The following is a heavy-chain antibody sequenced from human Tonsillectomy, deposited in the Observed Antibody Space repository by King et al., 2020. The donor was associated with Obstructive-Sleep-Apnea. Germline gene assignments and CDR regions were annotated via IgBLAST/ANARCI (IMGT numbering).Heavy chain of an antibody. D-gene: IGHD6-19*01. V-gene: IGHV7-4-1*02. Sequence: QLVKSGSELKKPGASVKVSCKASGYTFTSYAMNWVRQAPGQGLEWMGWINTNTGNPTYAQGFTGRFVFSLDTSVSTAYLQISSLKAEDTAVYYCARGGIAVAGTYQPSVDYWGQGTLVTVSS. CDR3: ARGGIAVAGTYQPSVDY. J-gene: IGHJ4*02. CDR1: GYTFTSYA. CDR2: INTNTGNP.